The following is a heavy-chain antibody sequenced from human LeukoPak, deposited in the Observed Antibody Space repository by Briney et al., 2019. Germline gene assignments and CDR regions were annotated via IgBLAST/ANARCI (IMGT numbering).Heavy chain of an antibody. D-gene: IGHD1-14*01. CDR1: GFTFSSYE. CDR3: AGAVTYRGWFDP. CDR2: ISSSSSYI. V-gene: IGHV3-21*01. Sequence: GGSLRLSCAASGFTFSSYEMNWVRQAPGKGLEWVSFISSSSSYIYYSDSVEGRFTISRDNAKNSLFLQMNSLGAEDTAVYYCAGAVTYRGWFDPWGQGTLVTVSS. J-gene: IGHJ5*02.